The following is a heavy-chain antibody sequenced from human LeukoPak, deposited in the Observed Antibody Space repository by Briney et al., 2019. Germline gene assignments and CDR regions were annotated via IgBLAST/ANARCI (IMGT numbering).Heavy chain of an antibody. CDR1: GFTFNNAW. Sequence: GGSLRLSCAASGFTFNNAWMSWVRQAPGKGLEWVGRIKSKTGGETTDYAAPVKGRFTISRHDSKSTVYLQMNSLESEDTAVYYCTTDLSSVAGTFDYWGQGSLVTVSS. V-gene: IGHV3-15*01. CDR3: TTDLSSVAGTFDY. J-gene: IGHJ4*02. D-gene: IGHD6-19*01. CDR2: IKSKTGGETT.